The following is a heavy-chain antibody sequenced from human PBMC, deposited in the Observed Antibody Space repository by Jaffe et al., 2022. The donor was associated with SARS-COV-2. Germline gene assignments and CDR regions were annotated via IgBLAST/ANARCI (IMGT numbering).Heavy chain of an antibody. D-gene: IGHD3-22*01. CDR1: GFTFSSYS. J-gene: IGHJ3*02. V-gene: IGHV3-21*01. CDR3: ARSGTPYYYDISFNYLDI. Sequence: EVQLVESGGGLVKPGGSLRLSCAASGFTFSSYSMNWVRQAPGKGLEWVSSISSSSSYIYYADSVKGRFTISRDNAKNSLYLQMNSLRAEDTAVYYCARSGTPYYYDISFNYLDIWGQGTMVTVSS. CDR2: ISSSSSYI.